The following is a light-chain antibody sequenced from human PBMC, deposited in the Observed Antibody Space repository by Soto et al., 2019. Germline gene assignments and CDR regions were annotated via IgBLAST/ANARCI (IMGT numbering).Light chain of an antibody. CDR3: EQRSNWPPT. V-gene: IGKV3-11*01. CDR2: DAS. CDR1: QSVSSY. J-gene: IGKJ1*01. Sequence: EIVLTQSPATLSLSPGERATLSCRASQSVSSYLAWYQQKPGQAPRLLIYDASNSATGIPARFSGSGSGTDFTLTISSLEPEDFAVYYCEQRSNWPPTFGQVTEVEIK.